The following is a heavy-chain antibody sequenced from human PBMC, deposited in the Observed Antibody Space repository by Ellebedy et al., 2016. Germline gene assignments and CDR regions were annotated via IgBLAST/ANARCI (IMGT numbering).Heavy chain of an antibody. D-gene: IGHD3-3*01. CDR2: INTDGSST. J-gene: IGHJ3*02. Sequence: GGSLRLSCAASGFTFSNAWMSWVRQVPGKGLVWVSRINTDGSSTIYADSVKGRFTISRDNSKNTLYLQMNSLRAEDTAVYYCARVLTVLAVVDFWNLMAFDIWGQGTMVTVSS. CDR3: ARVLTVLAVVDFWNLMAFDI. V-gene: IGHV3-74*01. CDR1: GFTFSNAW.